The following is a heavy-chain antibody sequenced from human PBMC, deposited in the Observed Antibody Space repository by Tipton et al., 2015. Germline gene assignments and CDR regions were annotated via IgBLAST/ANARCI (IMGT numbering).Heavy chain of an antibody. CDR1: GGSISSEY. Sequence: TLSLTCTVSGGSISSEYWSWIRQPPGKGLEWIRYVFYTGSTYYNPSLESRVTISVDTFDDQFSLKLSSVTAADTAVYYCARDRPGANYFDCWGQGTLVTVSS. CDR3: ARDRPGANYFDC. V-gene: IGHV4-59*01. CDR2: VFYTGST. D-gene: IGHD7-27*01. J-gene: IGHJ4*02.